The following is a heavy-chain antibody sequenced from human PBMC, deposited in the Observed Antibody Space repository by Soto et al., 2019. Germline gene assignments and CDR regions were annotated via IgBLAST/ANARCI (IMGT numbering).Heavy chain of an antibody. D-gene: IGHD2-15*01. J-gene: IGHJ2*01. CDR3: IRDTVPVSAFLLNRSSDL. V-gene: IGHV3-23*01. Sequence: WIIKETGKGLEWVSAISSSGGSTYYADSVKGRFTISRDNSKNTLYLKMNSLRADFTAVEYGIRDTVPVSAFLLNRSSDL. CDR2: ISSSGGST.